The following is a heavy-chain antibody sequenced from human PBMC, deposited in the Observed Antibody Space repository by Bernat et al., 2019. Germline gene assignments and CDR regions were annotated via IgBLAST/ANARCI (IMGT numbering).Heavy chain of an antibody. D-gene: IGHD6-13*01. CDR1: GFTFSSYA. CDR2: ISYDGSNK. V-gene: IGHV3-30-3*01. CDR3: ARVAAAGTNAFDI. Sequence: QVQLVESGGGVVQPGRSLRLSCAASGFTFSSYAMHWVRQAPGKGLERVAVISYDGSNKYYADSVKGRFTISRDNSKNTLYLQMNSLRAEDTAVYYCARVAAAGTNAFDIWGQGTMVTVSS. J-gene: IGHJ3*02.